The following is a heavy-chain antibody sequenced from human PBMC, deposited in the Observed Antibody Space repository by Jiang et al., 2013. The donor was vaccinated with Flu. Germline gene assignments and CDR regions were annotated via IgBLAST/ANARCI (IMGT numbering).Heavy chain of an antibody. J-gene: IGHJ5*02. CDR1: GLSLSTSGVG. CDR2: IYWDDDK. CDR3: AHAGGVRFEDRWSDP. Sequence: KPTQTLTLTCTFSGLSLSTSGVGVGWIRQPPGKALEWLALIYWDDDKRYSPSLKSRLTITKDTSKNQVVLTMTNMDPVDTATYYCAHAGGVRFEDRWSDPWGQGTLVTVSS. D-gene: IGHD2-8*02. V-gene: IGHV2-5*02.